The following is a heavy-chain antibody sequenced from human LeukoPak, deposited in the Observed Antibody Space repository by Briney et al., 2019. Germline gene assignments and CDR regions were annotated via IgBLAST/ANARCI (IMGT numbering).Heavy chain of an antibody. CDR2: ISAYNGDT. V-gene: IGHV1-18*01. J-gene: IGHJ4*02. D-gene: IGHD3-22*01. CDR1: GYTFTSYA. CDR3: ARDLPDLTYSYDSSGLDY. Sequence: ASVKVSCKASGYTFTSYAMHWVRQAPGQGLEWMGWISAYNGDTNYAQMLQGRVTLTTDASTNTAYMELRSLRPDDTAVYYCARDLPDLTYSYDSSGLDYWGQGTLVTVST.